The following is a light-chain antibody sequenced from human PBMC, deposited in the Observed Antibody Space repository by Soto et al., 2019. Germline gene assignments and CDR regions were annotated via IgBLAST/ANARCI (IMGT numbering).Light chain of an antibody. Sequence: DIVMTQSPDSLAVSLGERATINCKSSQSVLYSSNNKNYLAWYQQRPGQPPKLLISWASSRESGAPDRFSGSGSGTDFTLTISSLQAEDVAVYYCQQYYNVPRTFGQGTKVDI. J-gene: IGKJ1*01. CDR1: QSVLYSSNNKNY. CDR2: WAS. V-gene: IGKV4-1*01. CDR3: QQYYNVPRT.